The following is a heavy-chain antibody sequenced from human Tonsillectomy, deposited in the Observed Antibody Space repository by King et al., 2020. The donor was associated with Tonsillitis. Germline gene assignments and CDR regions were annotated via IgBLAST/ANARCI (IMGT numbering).Heavy chain of an antibody. V-gene: IGHV3-7*01. Sequence: VQLVESGGGLVQPGGSLRLSCAASDLTFSTYWMSWIRQAPGKGLEWVANIKHDGSDTTYVDSVKGRFTVSRDNAKNSLYLEMNRLRAEDTALYYSARNPAWGALDSWGQGALVTVSS. CDR2: IKHDGSDT. D-gene: IGHD7-27*01. J-gene: IGHJ4*02. CDR1: DLTFSTYW. CDR3: ARNPAWGALDS.